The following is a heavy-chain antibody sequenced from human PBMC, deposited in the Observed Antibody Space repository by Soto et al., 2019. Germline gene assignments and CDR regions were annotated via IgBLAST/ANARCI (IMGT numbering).Heavy chain of an antibody. Sequence: EVQLVESGGGLVKPGRSLRLSCTASGFTFGDYAMSWFRQAPGKGLEWVGFIRSKAYGGTTEYAASVKGRFTISRDDSKSIAYLQMNSLKTEDTAVYYCTRDQGDDYGDYYYYGMDVWGQGTTVTVSS. CDR3: TRDQGDDYGDYYYYGMDV. CDR2: IRSKAYGGTT. CDR1: GFTFGDYA. J-gene: IGHJ6*02. V-gene: IGHV3-49*05. D-gene: IGHD4-17*01.